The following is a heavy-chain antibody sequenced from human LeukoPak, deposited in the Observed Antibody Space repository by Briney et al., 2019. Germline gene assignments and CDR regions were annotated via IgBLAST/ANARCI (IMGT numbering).Heavy chain of an antibody. V-gene: IGHV4-4*07. D-gene: IGHD3-22*01. CDR3: ATWSSGYYFDAFDI. CDR2: LYTGGIT. Sequence: SETLSLTCTVSGGSISHYYWNWIRQSAGMRLEWIGRLYTGGITEYNPSLKSRVTMSADTSKSQFSLEVRSVTAADTALYYCATWSSGYYFDAFDIWGQGTMVTVSS. CDR1: GGSISHYY. J-gene: IGHJ3*02.